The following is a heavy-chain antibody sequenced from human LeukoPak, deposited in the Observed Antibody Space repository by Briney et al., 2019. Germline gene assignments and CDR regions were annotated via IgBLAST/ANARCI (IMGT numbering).Heavy chain of an antibody. J-gene: IGHJ4*02. V-gene: IGHV3-66*01. Sequence: PGGSLRLSCAASGFTVSDNYISWVRLAPGKGLEWVSVIYSGGSTYYADPVKGRFTILRDNSKNTMYLQMNSLRAEDTAVYYCARENKAVAAHYFDYWGQGTLVTVSS. CDR1: GFTVSDNY. CDR2: IYSGGST. CDR3: ARENKAVAAHYFDY. D-gene: IGHD6-19*01.